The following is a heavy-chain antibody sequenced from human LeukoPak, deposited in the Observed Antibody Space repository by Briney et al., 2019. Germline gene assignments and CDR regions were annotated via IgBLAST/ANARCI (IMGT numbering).Heavy chain of an antibody. D-gene: IGHD4-23*01. CDR1: GYSFTSYC. CDR3: ARRAGGDSGDFDY. V-gene: IGHV5-51*01. Sequence: GESLKISCKTSGYSFTSYCIGWVRQMPGKGLEWMGIIYPGDSDTRYSPSFQGQVTTSADKSISTAYLQWSSLKASDTAMYYCARRAGGDSGDFDYWGQGTLVTVSS. J-gene: IGHJ4*02. CDR2: IYPGDSDT.